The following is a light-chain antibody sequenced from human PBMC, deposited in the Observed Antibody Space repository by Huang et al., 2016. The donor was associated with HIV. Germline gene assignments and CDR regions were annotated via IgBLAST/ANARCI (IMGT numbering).Light chain of an antibody. CDR3: QQYNTWPWT. CDR2: GAS. Sequence: EIVMTQSPATLSVSPGDGATLSCRASESVSSNLAWYQQKPGQAPRRLIYGASTRAAGTPATFSGSGSATVFSLNISSLQSEDFAFYHCQQYNTWPWTFGQGTKVEI. CDR1: ESVSSN. V-gene: IGKV3-15*01. J-gene: IGKJ1*01.